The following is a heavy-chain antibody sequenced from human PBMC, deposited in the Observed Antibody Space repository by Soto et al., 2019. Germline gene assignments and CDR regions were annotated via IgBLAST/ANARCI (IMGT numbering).Heavy chain of an antibody. CDR1: GYTFTNVG. J-gene: IGHJ3*02. V-gene: IGHV1-69*13. Sequence: SVTVSCTTSGYTFTNVGLSWVRQAPGQGLGWMGGISPNFGTANYAQNFQGRVTITADESTSTAYMELSSLRSEDTAVYYCARQQDSSGYYLFAFDIWGQGTMVTVS. CDR3: ARQQDSSGYYLFAFDI. D-gene: IGHD3-22*01. CDR2: ISPNFGTA.